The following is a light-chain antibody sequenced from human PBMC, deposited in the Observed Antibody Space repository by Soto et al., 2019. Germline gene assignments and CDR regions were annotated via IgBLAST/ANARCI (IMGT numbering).Light chain of an antibody. CDR3: QQYHDWPPST. Sequence: IVMTQSPATLSASLRERVTLSCRASQSVRKDLAWYHQKPGQAPRLLTYAASARATGVPDRFSGSGSGTDFTLIISSLQSDDFGVYYCQQYHDWPPSTFGQGTSLEI. V-gene: IGKV3D-15*01. J-gene: IGKJ2*01. CDR1: QSVRKD. CDR2: AAS.